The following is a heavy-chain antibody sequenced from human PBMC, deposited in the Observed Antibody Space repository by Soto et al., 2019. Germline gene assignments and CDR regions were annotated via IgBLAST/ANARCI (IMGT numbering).Heavy chain of an antibody. Sequence: QVQLQESGPGLVKPSQTLSLTCTVSGGSISSRGYYWSWIRQHPGKGLEWIGYIYYSGNTYYNPSLQSRVTISEDTSKNQFSLKLSSVTAADMAVYYCARATYYYDSSGYSDRVLDYWGQGTLVTVSS. CDR3: ARATYYYDSSGYSDRVLDY. J-gene: IGHJ4*02. D-gene: IGHD3-22*01. CDR2: IYYSGNT. CDR1: GGSISSRGYY. V-gene: IGHV4-31*03.